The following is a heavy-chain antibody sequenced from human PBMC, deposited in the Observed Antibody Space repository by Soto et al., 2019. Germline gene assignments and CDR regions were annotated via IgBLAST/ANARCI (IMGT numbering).Heavy chain of an antibody. CDR1: GFTFSNAW. CDR2: IKSKTDGGTT. CDR3: TTDTGYSYDFYYYYGMDV. D-gene: IGHD5-18*01. V-gene: IGHV3-15*01. J-gene: IGHJ6*02. Sequence: GGSLRLSCAASGFTFSNAWMSWVHQAPGKGLEWVGRIKSKTDGGTTDYAAPVKGRFTISRDDSKNTLYLQVNSLKTEDTAVYYCTTDTGYSYDFYYYYGMDVWGQGTTVTVSS.